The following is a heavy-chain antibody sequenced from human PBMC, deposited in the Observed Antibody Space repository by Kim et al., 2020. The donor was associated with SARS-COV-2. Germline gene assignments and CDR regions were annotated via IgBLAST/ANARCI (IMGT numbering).Heavy chain of an antibody. J-gene: IGHJ4*02. CDR3: AKEYLVVGATKDD. Sequence: YYADSVKGRFTISRDNSQNTLYLQMNSLRAEDTAVYYCAKEYLVVGATKDDWGQGTLVTVSS. V-gene: IGHV3-30*02. D-gene: IGHD1-26*01.